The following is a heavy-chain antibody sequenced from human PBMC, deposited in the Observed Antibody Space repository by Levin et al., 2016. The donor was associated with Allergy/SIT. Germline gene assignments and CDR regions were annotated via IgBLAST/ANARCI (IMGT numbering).Heavy chain of an antibody. CDR3: ATLVGAADTGFYYGFDV. V-gene: IGHV4-34*01. D-gene: IGHD6-13*01. CDR2: MNDSGST. Sequence: SETLSLTCAVHGGSFSGHHWSWIRQSPGKGLEWIGEMNDSGSTKYNPSLKSRVTMSVDTSKRQISLNLISVTAADTAVYYCATLVGAADTGFYYGFDVWGQGTSVTVSS. CDR1: GGSFSGHH. J-gene: IGHJ6*02.